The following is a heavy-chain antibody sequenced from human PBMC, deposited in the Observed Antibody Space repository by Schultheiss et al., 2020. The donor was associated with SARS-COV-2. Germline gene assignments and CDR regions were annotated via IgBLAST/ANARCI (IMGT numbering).Heavy chain of an antibody. V-gene: IGHV4-59*08. CDR1: GGSIRSYY. Sequence: SETLSLTCTVSGGSIRSYYWSWIRQPPGKDLEWVGYIYNSGSTNYNPSLKSRVTISLDTSNNQLSLILSSVTAADTAVYYCARGQVDVNMMLVVIGFANWFDPWGQGTLVTVSS. D-gene: IGHD3-22*01. CDR3: ARGQVDVNMMLVVIGFANWFDP. J-gene: IGHJ5*02. CDR2: IYNSGST.